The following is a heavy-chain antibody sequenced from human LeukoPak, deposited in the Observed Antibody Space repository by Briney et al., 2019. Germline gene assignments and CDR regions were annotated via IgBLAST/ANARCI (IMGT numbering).Heavy chain of an antibody. CDR1: GFTFSSYG. D-gene: IGHD6-19*01. Sequence: GGSLRLSCAASGFTFSSYGMHWVRQAPGKGLEWVAVIWYDGSNKYYADSVKGRFTISRDNSKNTLYLQMDSLRAEDTAIYYCARDLAGWGPDYWGQGTLVTVSS. V-gene: IGHV3-33*08. CDR2: IWYDGSNK. J-gene: IGHJ4*02. CDR3: ARDLAGWGPDY.